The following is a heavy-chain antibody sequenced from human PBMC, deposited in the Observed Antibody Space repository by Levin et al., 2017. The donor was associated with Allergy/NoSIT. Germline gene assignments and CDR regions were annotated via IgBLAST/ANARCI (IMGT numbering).Heavy chain of an antibody. CDR3: ARVVSGGGYTKIDY. D-gene: IGHD5-18*01. CDR1: GDSISSNY. CDR2: ISYSGST. Sequence: GSLRLSCTVSGDSISSNYWSWIRQPPGKGLEWIGYISYSGSTNYYPLFKSRVTISLDTSKNQFSLKLTSVTAADTAIYYCARVVSGGGYTKIDYWGQGTLVTVSS. V-gene: IGHV4-59*01. J-gene: IGHJ4*02.